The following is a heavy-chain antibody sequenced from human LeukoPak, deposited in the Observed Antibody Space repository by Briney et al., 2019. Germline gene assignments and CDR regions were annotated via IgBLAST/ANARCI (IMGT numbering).Heavy chain of an antibody. CDR2: ISNSGGSTT. D-gene: IGHD4-17*01. CDR3: AKPSYGGYGPRWDY. J-gene: IGHJ4*02. V-gene: IGHV3-23*01. CDR1: GFTFSSYG. Sequence: GGSLRLSCAASGFTFSSYGMHWVRQAPGKGLEWVSAISNSGGSTTFYADSVKGRFTISRDNSKSTVYLQMNSLRAEDTAVYYCAKPSYGGYGPRWDYWGQGILVTVSS.